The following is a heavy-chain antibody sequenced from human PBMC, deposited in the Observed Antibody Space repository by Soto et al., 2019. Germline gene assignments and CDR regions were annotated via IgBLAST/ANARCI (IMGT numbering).Heavy chain of an antibody. D-gene: IGHD6-13*01. CDR3: ARDPLYSSSWYHYYYYYGMDV. CDR2: ISAYNGNT. CDR1: GYTFTSYG. V-gene: IGHV1-18*01. Sequence: QVQLVQSGAEVKKPGASVKVSCKASGYTFTSYGISWVRQAPGQGLEWMGWISAYNGNTNYAQKLQGRVTMTTDTSTSTAYMELRSLRSDDTAVYYCARDPLYSSSWYHYYYYYGMDVWGQGTTVTVSS. J-gene: IGHJ6*02.